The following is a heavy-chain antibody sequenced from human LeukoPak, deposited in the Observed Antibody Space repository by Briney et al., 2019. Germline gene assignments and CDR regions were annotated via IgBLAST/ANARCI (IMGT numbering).Heavy chain of an antibody. CDR1: GGSFSGYY. V-gene: IGHV4-34*01. J-gene: IGHJ4*02. CDR3: ARGGDAYYFDY. Sequence: PSETLSLTCAVYGGSFSGYYWSWIRQPPGKGLEWIGEINHSGSTNYNPSLESRVTISVDTSKNQFSLKLSSVTAADTAVYYCARGGDAYYFDYWGQGTLVTVSS. CDR2: INHSGST.